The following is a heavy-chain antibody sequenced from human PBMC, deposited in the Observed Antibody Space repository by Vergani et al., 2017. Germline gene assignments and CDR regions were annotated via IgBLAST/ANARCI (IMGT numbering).Heavy chain of an antibody. D-gene: IGHD2-2*02. CDR2: ISGSGGST. V-gene: IGHV3-23*01. CDR1: GFTFSSYA. CDR3: AKDPGGRYCSSTSCYTRYYYYMDV. Sequence: EVQLLESGGGLVQPGGSLRLSCAASGFTFSSYAMSWVRQAPGKGLEWVSAISGSGGSTYYADSVKGRFTISRDNSKNKLYLQMNSLRAEDTAVYYCAKDPGGRYCSSTSCYTRYYYYMDVWGKGTTVTVSS. J-gene: IGHJ6*03.